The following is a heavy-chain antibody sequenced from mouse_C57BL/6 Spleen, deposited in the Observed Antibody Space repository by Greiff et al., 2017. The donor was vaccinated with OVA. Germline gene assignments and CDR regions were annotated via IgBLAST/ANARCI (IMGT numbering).Heavy chain of an antibody. Sequence: QVHVKQPGAELVKPGASVKMSCKASGYTFTSYWITWVKQRPGQGLEWIGDIYPGSGSTNYNEKFKSKATLTVDPSSSTADMQLSSLTSEDSAVSYCARCEDYDSVWFAYWGKGTLVTVA. J-gene: IGHJ3*01. D-gene: IGHD2-4*01. CDR1: GYTFTSYW. CDR2: IYPGSGST. CDR3: ARCEDYDSVWFAY. V-gene: IGHV1-55*01.